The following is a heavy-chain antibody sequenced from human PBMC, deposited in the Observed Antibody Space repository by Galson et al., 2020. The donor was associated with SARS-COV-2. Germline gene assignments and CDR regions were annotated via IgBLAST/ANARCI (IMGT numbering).Heavy chain of an antibody. J-gene: IGHJ4*02. CDR1: GFTFSSYA. CDR3: ARVRSSSWPEYYFDY. V-gene: IGHV3-30*04. CDR2: ISYDGSNK. Sequence: GGSLRLSCAASGFTFSSYAMHWVRQAPGKGLEWVAVISYDGSNKYYADSVKGRFTISRDNSKNTLYLQMNSLRAEDTAVYYCARVRSSSWPEYYFDYWGQGTLVTVSS. D-gene: IGHD6-13*01.